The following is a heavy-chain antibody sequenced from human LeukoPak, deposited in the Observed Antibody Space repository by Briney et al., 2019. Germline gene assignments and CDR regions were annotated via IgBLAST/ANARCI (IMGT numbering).Heavy chain of an antibody. CDR3: ARDQLLFTYYYYYMDV. CDR1: GFTFSSYS. D-gene: IGHD5-18*01. J-gene: IGHJ6*03. Sequence: GGSLRLSCAASGFTFSSYSMNWVRQAPGKGLEWVSSISSSSSYIYYADSVKGRFTISRDNAKNSLYLQMNSLRAEDTAVYYCARDQLLFTYYYYYMDVWGKGTTVTVS. V-gene: IGHV3-21*01. CDR2: ISSSSSYI.